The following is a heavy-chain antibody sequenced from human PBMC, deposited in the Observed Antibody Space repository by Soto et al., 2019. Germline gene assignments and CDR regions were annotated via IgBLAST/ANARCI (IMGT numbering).Heavy chain of an antibody. J-gene: IGHJ4*02. Sequence: SETLSLTCTLSVDSISTYYWSWIRQPPGKGLQWIGYIFYRGGTAYNPSLKSRVTISLDMSKKKFSLKLSSVTAADTATYYCARLKMVPKVIDYWGQGTLVTVSS. CDR1: VDSISTYY. CDR3: ARLKMVPKVIDY. V-gene: IGHV4-59*01. CDR2: IFYRGGT. D-gene: IGHD2-8*01.